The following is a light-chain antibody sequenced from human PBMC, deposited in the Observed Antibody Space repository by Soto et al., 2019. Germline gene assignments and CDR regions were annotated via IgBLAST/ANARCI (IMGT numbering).Light chain of an antibody. CDR3: SSYTSRSTYV. V-gene: IGLV2-14*01. CDR1: SSDVGGYNY. Sequence: QSVLTQPASVSGSPGQSITISCTGTSSDVGGYNYVSWYQQHPGKAPKLMIHDVSNRPSGISNRFSGSKSGNTASLTISGLQAEDEADYYCSSYTSRSTYVFGTGTKVTVL. CDR2: DVS. J-gene: IGLJ1*01.